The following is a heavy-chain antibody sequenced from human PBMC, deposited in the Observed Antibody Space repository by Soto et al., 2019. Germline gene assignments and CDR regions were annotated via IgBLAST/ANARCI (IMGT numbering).Heavy chain of an antibody. J-gene: IGHJ6*02. CDR1: GYSFTSYW. D-gene: IGHD5-18*01. Sequence: PGESLKISCKGSGYSFTSYWIGWVRQMPGKGLGWMGIIYPGDSDTRYSPSFQGQVTISADKSISTAYLQWSSLKASDTAMYYCARLGRRTGYSYGYAYYYGMDVWGQGTTVTVSS. CDR3: ARLGRRTGYSYGYAYYYGMDV. CDR2: IYPGDSDT. V-gene: IGHV5-51*01.